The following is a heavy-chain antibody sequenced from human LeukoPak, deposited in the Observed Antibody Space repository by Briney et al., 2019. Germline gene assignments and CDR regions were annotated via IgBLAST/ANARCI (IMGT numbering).Heavy chain of an antibody. V-gene: IGHV4-59*12. CDR1: GGSINNYY. Sequence: PSETLSLTCTVSGGSINNYYWSWIRQPPGRGLEYIGYAYYSGSTNYNPSLKSRVAISVDTSKNQFSLKLNSVTAADTALYYCARGPVRLARPYDYWGQGTLVTVSS. CDR2: AYYSGST. J-gene: IGHJ4*02. CDR3: ARGPVRLARPYDY. D-gene: IGHD3-9*01.